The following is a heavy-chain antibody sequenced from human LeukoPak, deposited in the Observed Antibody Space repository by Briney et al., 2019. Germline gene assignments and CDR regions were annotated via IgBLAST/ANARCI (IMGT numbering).Heavy chain of an antibody. D-gene: IGHD3-22*01. Sequence: SETLSLTCTVSGGSISSSYYYWGWIRQPPGKGLEWIGSIYYSGSTYYNPSLKSRVTISVDTSKNQFSLKLRSVTAADTAVYYCAIPDNDSSGYYSTQSHAFDIWGQGTMVTVSS. CDR2: IYYSGST. CDR1: GGSISSSYYY. V-gene: IGHV4-39*01. J-gene: IGHJ3*02. CDR3: AIPDNDSSGYYSTQSHAFDI.